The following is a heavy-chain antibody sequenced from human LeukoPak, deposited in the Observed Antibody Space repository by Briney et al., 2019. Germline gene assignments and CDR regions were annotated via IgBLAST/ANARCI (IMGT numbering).Heavy chain of an antibody. V-gene: IGHV6-1*01. CDR3: ARDEGRGFFDF. D-gene: IGHD3-10*01. CDR1: GGSVSSNSAA. CDR2: TYYRSKWYN. Sequence: SQTLSLTYAISGGSVSSNSAAWYWIRQSPSRALEWLGSTYYRSKWYNNYAVSVKSRITINPDISKNQFSLQLNSVTPEDTAVYYCARDEGRGFFDFWGQGTLVTVSS. J-gene: IGHJ4*02.